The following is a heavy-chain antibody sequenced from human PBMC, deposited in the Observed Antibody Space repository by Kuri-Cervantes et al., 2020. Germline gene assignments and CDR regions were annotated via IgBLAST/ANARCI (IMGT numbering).Heavy chain of an antibody. CDR3: ARDSSGWYPVYYFDY. CDR1: GFTFSSYG. D-gene: IGHD6-19*01. CDR2: IWYDGSNK. V-gene: IGHV3-33*01. J-gene: IGHJ4*02. Sequence: GESLKISCAASGFTFSSYGMHWVRQAPGKGLEWVAVIWYDGSNKCYADSVKGRFTISRDNSKNTLYLQMNSLRAEDTAVYYCARDSSGWYPVYYFDYWGQGTLVTVSS.